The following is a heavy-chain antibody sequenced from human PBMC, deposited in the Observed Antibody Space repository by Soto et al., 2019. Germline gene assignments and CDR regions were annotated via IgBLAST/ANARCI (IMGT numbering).Heavy chain of an antibody. CDR1: GGTFSSYA. D-gene: IGHD6-19*01. CDR3: ATRKQWLVTYGMDV. Sequence: QVQLVQSGAEVKKPGSSVKVSCKASGGTFSSYAISWVRQAPGQGLEWMGGIIPIFGTANYAQKFQGRVTITADESTRTAYMELSSLRSEDTAVYYCATRKQWLVTYGMDVWGQGTTVTVSS. CDR2: IIPIFGTA. J-gene: IGHJ6*02. V-gene: IGHV1-69*12.